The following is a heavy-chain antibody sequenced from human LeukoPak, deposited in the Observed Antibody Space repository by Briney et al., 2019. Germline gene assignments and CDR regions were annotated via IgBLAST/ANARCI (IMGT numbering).Heavy chain of an antibody. Sequence: PSETLSLTCTVSGDSISSSIYYWGWIRQPPGKGLEWIGNIYYSGNTYYNPSLKSRVTISVDTSKNQFSLKLSSVTAADTAVYYCARHSPYSSSWYLRRLGWFDPWGQGTLVTVSS. CDR2: IYYSGNT. D-gene: IGHD6-13*01. J-gene: IGHJ5*02. CDR3: ARHSPYSSSWYLRRLGWFDP. CDR1: GDSISSSIYY. V-gene: IGHV4-39*01.